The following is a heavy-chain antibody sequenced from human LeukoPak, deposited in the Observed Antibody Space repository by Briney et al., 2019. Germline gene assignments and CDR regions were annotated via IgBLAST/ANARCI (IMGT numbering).Heavy chain of an antibody. V-gene: IGHV3-30*04. J-gene: IGHJ4*02. CDR2: ISYDGSNK. D-gene: IGHD3-22*01. CDR1: GFTFSSYA. CDR3: ARGYDYDSSGFLEGFDY. Sequence: GRSLRLSCAASGFTFSSYAMHWVRQAPGQGLEWVAVISYDGSNKYYADSVKGRFTISRDNSKNTLYLQMNSLRAEDTAVYYCARGYDYDSSGFLEGFDYWGQGTLVTVSS.